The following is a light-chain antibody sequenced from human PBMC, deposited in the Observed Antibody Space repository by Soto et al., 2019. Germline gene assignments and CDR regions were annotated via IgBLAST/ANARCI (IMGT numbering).Light chain of an antibody. CDR2: GAS. J-gene: IGKJ1*01. CDR1: QSVTNNY. V-gene: IGKV3-20*01. Sequence: EIVLTQSPGTLSSSPGGRATLSCRASQSVTNNYLAWYQQKRGQAPRLLIWGASIRAADLPDRFSGGGSGTDFTLTISRLETEDFAVYYCHQYCSSPGTFGQGTKVEIK. CDR3: HQYCSSPGT.